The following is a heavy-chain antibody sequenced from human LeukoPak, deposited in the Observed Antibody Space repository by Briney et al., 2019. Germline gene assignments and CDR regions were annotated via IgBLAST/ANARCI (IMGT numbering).Heavy chain of an antibody. CDR3: TTATRGYFDY. CDR2: IESKTDGGTT. D-gene: IGHD5-24*01. Sequence: GGSLRLSCAASGFSLSDAWMSWVRQIPGKGLERVGRIESKTDGGTTYYAAPVKGGFTISRDDSKNTLYLQMNSLKTEDTAVYYCTTATRGYFDYWGQGTLVTVSS. CDR1: GFSLSDAW. J-gene: IGHJ4*02. V-gene: IGHV3-15*04.